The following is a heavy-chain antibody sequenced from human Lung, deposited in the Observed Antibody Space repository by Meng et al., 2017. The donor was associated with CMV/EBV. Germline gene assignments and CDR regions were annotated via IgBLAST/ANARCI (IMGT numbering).Heavy chain of an antibody. D-gene: IGHD4-17*01. J-gene: IGHJ6*02. Sequence: SXTXSLXCTVSGGSVSSSFYYWSWIRQSPGKGLEWIGYIYYSGSTDYNTSLKRRVTMSIDTSKNQISLKLSSVTDADTAVYYCARSPTGDYAMDVWGQGTTVTVSS. CDR1: GGSVSSSFYY. CDR3: ARSPTGDYAMDV. CDR2: IYYSGST. V-gene: IGHV4-61*01.